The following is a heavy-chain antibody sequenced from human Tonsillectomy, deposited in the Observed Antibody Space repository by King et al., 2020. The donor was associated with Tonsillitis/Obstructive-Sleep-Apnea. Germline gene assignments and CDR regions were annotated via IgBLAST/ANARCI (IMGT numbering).Heavy chain of an antibody. V-gene: IGHV3-11*05. CDR3: AGGIYDSSGYYPIHFDY. J-gene: IGHJ4*02. Sequence: VQLVESGGGLVKPGGSLRLSCAASGFTFSDYYMSWIRQSPGKGLEWVSYISSSSSYTNYADSVKGRFTISRDNAKNSRYLQMNSLRAEDTAVYYCAGGIYDSSGYYPIHFDYWGQGTLVTVSS. D-gene: IGHD3-22*01. CDR1: GFTFSDYY. CDR2: ISSSSSYT.